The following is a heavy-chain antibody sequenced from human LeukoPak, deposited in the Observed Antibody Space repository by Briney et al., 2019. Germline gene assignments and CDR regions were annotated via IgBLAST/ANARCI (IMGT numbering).Heavy chain of an antibody. V-gene: IGHV4-59*08. D-gene: IGHD3-9*01. J-gene: IGHJ3*02. Sequence: SETLSLTCTVSGGSISSYYWSWVRQPPGKGLEWIGYIYYSGSTSYNPSLKSRVTISVDTSKNQFSLKLSSVTAADTAVYYCAKSLNGGYDILTGYYNGAFDIWGQGTMVTVSS. CDR3: AKSLNGGYDILTGYYNGAFDI. CDR1: GGSISSYY. CDR2: IYYSGST.